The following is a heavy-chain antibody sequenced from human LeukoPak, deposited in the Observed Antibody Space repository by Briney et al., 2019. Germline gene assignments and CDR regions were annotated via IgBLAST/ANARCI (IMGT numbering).Heavy chain of an antibody. D-gene: IGHD4-11*01. CDR2: IYHSGST. CDR1: GGSISSYY. V-gene: IGHV4-59*12. J-gene: IGHJ6*03. Sequence: SETLSLTCTVSGGSISSYYWSWIRQPPGKGLEWIGYIYHSGSTYYNPSLKSRVTISVDRSKNQFSLKLSSVTAADTAVYYCASSPTEGYYYCYMDVWGKGTTVTVSS. CDR3: ASSPTEGYYYCYMDV.